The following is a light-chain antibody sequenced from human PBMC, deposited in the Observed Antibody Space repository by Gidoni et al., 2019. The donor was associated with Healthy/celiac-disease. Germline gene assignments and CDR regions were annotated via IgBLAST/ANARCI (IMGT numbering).Light chain of an antibody. J-gene: IGLJ2*01. CDR3: QSADSSGTYTV. Sequence: SYELTQPPPVSVSPGQTARITCSGDALPKQYAYWYQQKPGQAPVLVIYKDSERPSGTPERFSGSSSGTTVTLTISGVQAEDEADYYCQSADSSGTYTVFGGGTKLTVL. V-gene: IGLV3-25*03. CDR1: ALPKQY. CDR2: KDS.